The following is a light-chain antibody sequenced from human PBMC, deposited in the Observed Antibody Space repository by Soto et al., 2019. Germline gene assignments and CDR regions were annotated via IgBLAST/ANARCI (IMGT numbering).Light chain of an antibody. CDR2: GAS. CDR1: QSVSSY. J-gene: IGKJ1*01. Sequence: EIVFTQSPVTLSLSAWERATLSFRASQSVSSYLAWYQQKPGQAPRFLIFGASYRATGIPDRFSGSGSGTDFTLTISRLEPEDFAVYYCQQYGSSPWTFGQGTKVDIK. V-gene: IGKV3-20*01. CDR3: QQYGSSPWT.